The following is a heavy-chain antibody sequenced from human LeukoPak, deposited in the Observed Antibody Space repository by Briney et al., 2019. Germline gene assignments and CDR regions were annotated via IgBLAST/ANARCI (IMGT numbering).Heavy chain of an antibody. V-gene: IGHV5-51*01. CDR2: IYPGDSDT. CDR3: ARRGVSSGWYSDN. J-gene: IGHJ4*02. D-gene: IGHD6-19*01. CDR1: GYNFTTYW. Sequence: GESLKISCKGSGYNFTTYWIGWVRQMPGKGQEWIGIIYPGDSDTRYSPSFQGQVTISADKSISTAYLQWSSLKASDTAMYYCARRGVSSGWYSDNWGQGTLVTVSS.